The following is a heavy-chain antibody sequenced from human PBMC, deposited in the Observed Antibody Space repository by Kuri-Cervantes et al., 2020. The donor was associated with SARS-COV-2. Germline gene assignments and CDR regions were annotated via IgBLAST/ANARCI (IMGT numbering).Heavy chain of an antibody. D-gene: IGHD3-16*01. Sequence: SETLSLTCTASGGSISNYFWSWIRQPPGKGLEWIGYINYSGSTKYNPSLKSRVTMSVDTSKNQFSLKLSSVTAADTAVYYCARDWGISSALDGWGQGTLVTVSS. CDR1: GGSISNYF. J-gene: IGHJ1*01. CDR3: ARDWGISSALDG. CDR2: INYSGST. V-gene: IGHV4-59*12.